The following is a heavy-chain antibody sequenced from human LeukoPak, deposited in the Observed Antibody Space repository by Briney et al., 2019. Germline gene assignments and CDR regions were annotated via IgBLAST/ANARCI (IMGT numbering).Heavy chain of an antibody. Sequence: GSLRLSCAASGFTFSSYAMSWVRQAPGKGLEWVSAISGSGGSTYYADSVKGRFTISRDNSKNTLYLQMNSLRAEDTAVYYCAKDRAGDYYDSSGPFDYWGQGTLVTVSS. V-gene: IGHV3-23*01. CDR1: GFTFSSYA. CDR3: AKDRAGDYYDSSGPFDY. D-gene: IGHD3-22*01. CDR2: ISGSGGST. J-gene: IGHJ4*02.